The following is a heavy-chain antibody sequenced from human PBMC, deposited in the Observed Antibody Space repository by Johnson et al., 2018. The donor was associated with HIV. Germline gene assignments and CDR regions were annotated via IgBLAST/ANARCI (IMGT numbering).Heavy chain of an antibody. CDR2: ISYDGSNK. J-gene: IGHJ3*02. V-gene: IGHV3-30*19. CDR1: GFIFDDYG. CDR3: ARDQGVRRVVVFDDAFDI. D-gene: IGHD2-15*01. Sequence: QVQLVESGGGVVRPGGSLRFSCAASGFIFDDYGMNWVRQGPGKGLEWVAVISYDGSNKYYADSVKGRFTISRDNSKNTLYLQMNSLRAEDTAVYYCARDQGVRRVVVFDDAFDIWGQGTMVTVSS.